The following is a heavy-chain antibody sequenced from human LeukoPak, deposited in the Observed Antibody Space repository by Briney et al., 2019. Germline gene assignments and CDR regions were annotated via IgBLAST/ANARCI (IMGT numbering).Heavy chain of an antibody. V-gene: IGHV4-59*12. J-gene: IGHJ4*02. CDR1: GGSISSYY. CDR3: ARDRDGYYYFDY. Sequence: SETLSLTCTVSGGSISSYYWSWIRQPPGKGLDCIGYIYYSGSTNYNPSLKSRVTISVDTSKDQMSLKLSSVTAADTAVYYCARDRDGYYYFDYWGQGALVTVSS. D-gene: IGHD5-24*01. CDR2: IYYSGST.